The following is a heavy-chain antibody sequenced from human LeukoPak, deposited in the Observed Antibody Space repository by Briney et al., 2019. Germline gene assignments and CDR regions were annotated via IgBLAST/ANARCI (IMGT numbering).Heavy chain of an antibody. CDR2: ISAYNGNT. CDR1: GYTFTSYG. V-gene: IGHV1-18*01. CDR3: ARASIQLSGGGDAFGI. Sequence: ASVKVSCKASGYTFTSYGISWVRQAPGQGLEWMGWISAYNGNTNYAQKPHGRVTMTTDTSTSTAYMEQRSLRFDETAVYYGARASIQLSGGGDAFGIWRQGTMVTVSS. J-gene: IGHJ3*02. D-gene: IGHD5-18*01.